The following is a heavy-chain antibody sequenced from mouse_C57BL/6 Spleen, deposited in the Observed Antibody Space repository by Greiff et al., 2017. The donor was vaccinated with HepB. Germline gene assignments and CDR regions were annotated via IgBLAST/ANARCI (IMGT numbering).Heavy chain of an antibody. CDR2: IYPGDGDT. D-gene: IGHD2-4*01. CDR1: GYAFSSSW. Sequence: VQLQQSGPELVKPGASVKISCKASGYAFSSSWMNWVKQRPGKGLEWIGRIYPGDGDTNYNGKFKGKATLTADKSSSTAYIQLSSLTSEDSAVYFCTLYYDYPYFDYWGQGTTLTVSS. V-gene: IGHV1-82*01. J-gene: IGHJ2*01. CDR3: TLYYDYPYFDY.